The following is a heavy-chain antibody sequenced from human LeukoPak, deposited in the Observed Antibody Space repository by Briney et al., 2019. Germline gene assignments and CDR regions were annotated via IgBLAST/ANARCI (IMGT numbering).Heavy chain of an antibody. CDR1: GFTVSSNY. CDR3: ASRGLTEFHYFDF. CDR2: IYSGGST. Sequence: GGSLRLSCAASGFTVSSNYMGWVRQAPGKGLEWVSVIYSGGSTYYADSVKGRFTISRDNAKNSLSLQMNSLRAEDTAVYYCASRGLTEFHYFDFWGPGTLVTVSS. J-gene: IGHJ4*02. V-gene: IGHV3-66*01. D-gene: IGHD3-10*01.